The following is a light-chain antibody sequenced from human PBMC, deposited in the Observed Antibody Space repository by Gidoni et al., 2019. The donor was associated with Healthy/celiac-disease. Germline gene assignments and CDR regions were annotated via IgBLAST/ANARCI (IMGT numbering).Light chain of an antibody. CDR1: QSVLYSSNNKSY. V-gene: IGKV4-1*01. CDR2: WAS. Sequence: ILMTQSLASLAVSLGERATINCKSSQSVLYSSNNKSYLAWYQQKPGQPPKLLIYWASTRESGIPDRFSGSGSGTDFTLTISSLQAEDVAVYYCQQYYSTPHTFGPGTKVDIK. CDR3: QQYYSTPHT. J-gene: IGKJ3*01.